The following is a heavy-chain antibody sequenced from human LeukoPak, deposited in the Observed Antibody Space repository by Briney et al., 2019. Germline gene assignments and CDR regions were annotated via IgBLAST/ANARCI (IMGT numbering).Heavy chain of an antibody. Sequence: SVKVSCKASGGTFSSYAISWVRQAPGQGLEWMGGIIPIFGTANYAQKFQGRVTITTDESTSTAYMELSSLRSEDTAVYYCARDVRGSSSARIFDYWGQGTPVTVSS. CDR2: IIPIFGTA. CDR3: ARDVRGSSSARIFDY. V-gene: IGHV1-69*05. D-gene: IGHD6-6*01. J-gene: IGHJ4*02. CDR1: GGTFSSYA.